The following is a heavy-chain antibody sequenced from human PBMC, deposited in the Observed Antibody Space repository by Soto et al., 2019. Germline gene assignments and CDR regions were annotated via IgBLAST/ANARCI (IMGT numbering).Heavy chain of an antibody. CDR1: GVSISTYY. Sequence: QVQMQESSPGLVKPSETLSLTCTVSGVSISTYYWTWIRQPPGKGLEWIGQVFYSGNTNYNPSLKSRVTISVDASRNQFSLRLSSVTAADTAMYYCASRDYNDAFDIWGQGTLVTVSS. V-gene: IGHV4-59*01. CDR3: ASRDYNDAFDI. CDR2: VFYSGNT. D-gene: IGHD4-4*01. J-gene: IGHJ3*02.